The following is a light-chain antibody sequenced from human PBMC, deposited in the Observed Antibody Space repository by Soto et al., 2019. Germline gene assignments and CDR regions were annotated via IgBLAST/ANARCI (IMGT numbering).Light chain of an antibody. CDR2: DVT. CDR1: RRDVGGYNY. V-gene: IGLV2-14*01. CDR3: SSYTSSSTYV. J-gene: IGLJ1*01. Sequence: QSVLTQPASVSGSPGQSITISCTGTRRDVGGYNYVYWHQQHPGKAPKLMIYDVTNRPSGVSDRFSGSKSGNAASLTISGLQAEDEADYYCSSYTSSSTYVFGAGTKVTVL.